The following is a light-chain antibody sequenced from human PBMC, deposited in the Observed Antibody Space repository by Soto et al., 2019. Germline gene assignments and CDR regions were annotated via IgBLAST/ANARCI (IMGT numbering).Light chain of an antibody. J-gene: IGLJ1*01. CDR2: EVS. V-gene: IGLV2-23*02. CDR1: SSDVGSYNL. CDR3: CSYAGSSTLV. Sequence: QSVLAQPASVSGSPGQSITISCTGTSSDVGSYNLVSWYQHHPGKAPKLIIYEVSKRPSGVSNRFSGSKSGNTASLTISGLQAEDEADYYCCSYAGSSTLVFVNGTKVTVL.